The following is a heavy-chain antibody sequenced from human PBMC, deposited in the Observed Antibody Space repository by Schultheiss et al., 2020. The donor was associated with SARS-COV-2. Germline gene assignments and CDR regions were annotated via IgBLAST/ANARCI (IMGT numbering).Heavy chain of an antibody. D-gene: IGHD1-26*01. CDR2: ISDSGST. V-gene: IGHV4-34*11. CDR1: GGSFSGYY. Sequence: SETLSLTCAVYGGSFSGYYWSWIRQPPGKGLEWIGYISDSGSTNYNPSLKSRVTMSVDTSKNQFSLNLSSVTAADTAVYFCARGRLIVGATRRNYFDYWGQGTLVTVSS. J-gene: IGHJ4*02. CDR3: ARGRLIVGATRRNYFDY.